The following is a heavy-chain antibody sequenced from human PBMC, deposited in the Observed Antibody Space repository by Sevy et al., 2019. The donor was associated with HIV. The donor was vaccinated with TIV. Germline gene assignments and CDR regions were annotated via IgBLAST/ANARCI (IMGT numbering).Heavy chain of an antibody. CDR3: TSAPNYYGSGSYFDY. D-gene: IGHD3-10*01. CDR2: INRDGSST. Sequence: GGSLRLSCAVSGFTFSRYWMHWVRQAPGKGLVWVSRINRDGSSTNYADSVKGRFTISRDNAKNTLYLQMNSLRAEDTAVYYCTSAPNYYGSGSYFDYWGQGTLVTVSS. V-gene: IGHV3-74*01. CDR1: GFTFSRYW. J-gene: IGHJ4*02.